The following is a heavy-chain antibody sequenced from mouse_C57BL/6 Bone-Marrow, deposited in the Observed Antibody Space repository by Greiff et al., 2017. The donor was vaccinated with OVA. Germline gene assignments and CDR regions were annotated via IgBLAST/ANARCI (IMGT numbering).Heavy chain of an antibody. J-gene: IGHJ4*01. CDR2: IYWDDVN. V-gene: IGHV8-12*01. D-gene: IGHD4-1*01. CDR1: GFSLSTSGMG. Sequence: QVTLKESGPGILQSSQSLSLSCSFSGFSLSTSGMGVSWIRQPSGQDLVWLAHIYWDDVNRYNTSLKSRLPISKDTSSNQVFLKITRVVTADTATYYCARRGSGTQYYYAMYYWGQGTSVTVSS. CDR3: ARRGSGTQYYYAMYY.